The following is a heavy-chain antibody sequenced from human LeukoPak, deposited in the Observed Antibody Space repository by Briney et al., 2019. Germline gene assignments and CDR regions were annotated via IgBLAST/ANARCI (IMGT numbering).Heavy chain of an antibody. D-gene: IGHD3-3*01. V-gene: IGHV3-21*01. J-gene: IGHJ3*02. CDR1: GFTFSSYS. CDR3: ARALLRFLGPTPPDAFDI. CDR2: ISSSSSYI. Sequence: PGGSLRLSCAASGFTFSSYSMNWVRQAPGKGLEWVSSISSSSSYIYYADSVKGRFTISRDNAKNSLYLQMNSLRAEDTAVYYCARALLRFLGPTPPDAFDIWGQGTMVTVSS.